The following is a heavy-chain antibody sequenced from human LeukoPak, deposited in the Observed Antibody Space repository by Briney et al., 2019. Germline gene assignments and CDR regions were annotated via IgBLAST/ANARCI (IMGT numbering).Heavy chain of an antibody. CDR2: IKQDGSEK. Sequence: PGGSLRLSCAASGFTFSSCWMSWVRQAPGKGLEWVANIKQDGSEKYYVDSVKGRFTISRDNAKNSLYLQMNSLRAEDTAVYYCARGIAAAFLSWFDPWGQGTLVTVSS. CDR1: GFTFSSCW. V-gene: IGHV3-7*03. D-gene: IGHD6-13*01. J-gene: IGHJ5*02. CDR3: ARGIAAAFLSWFDP.